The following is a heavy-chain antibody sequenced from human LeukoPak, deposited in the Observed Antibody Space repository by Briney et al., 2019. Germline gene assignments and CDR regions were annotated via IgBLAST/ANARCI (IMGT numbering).Heavy chain of an antibody. J-gene: IGHJ4*02. CDR3: ARAPLTFRQPFQKYSGRGFDY. CDR2: IIPIFGTA. V-gene: IGHV1-69*05. Sequence: ASVKVSCKASGGTFSSYAISWVRQAPGQGLEWMGGIIPIFGTANYAQKFQGRVTITTDESTSTAYMELSSLRSEDTAVYYCARAPLTFRQPFQKYSGRGFDYWGQGTLVTVSS. D-gene: IGHD1-26*01. CDR1: GGTFSSYA.